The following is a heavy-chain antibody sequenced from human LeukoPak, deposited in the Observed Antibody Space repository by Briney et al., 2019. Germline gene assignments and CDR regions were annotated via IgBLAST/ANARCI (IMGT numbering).Heavy chain of an antibody. D-gene: IGHD3-22*01. V-gene: IGHV4-59*01. CDR2: IYYSGST. CDR3: ARGDYYDSSGYSIVY. J-gene: IGHJ4*02. Sequence: SETLSLTCTVSGGSISSYYWSWIRQPPGKGLEWIGYIYYSGSTNYNPSLKSRVTISVDTSKNQFSLKLSSVTAADTAMYYCARGDYYDSSGYSIVYWGQGTLVTVSS. CDR1: GGSISSYY.